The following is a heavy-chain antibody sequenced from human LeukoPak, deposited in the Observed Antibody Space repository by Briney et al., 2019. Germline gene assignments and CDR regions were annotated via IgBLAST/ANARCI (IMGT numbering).Heavy chain of an antibody. Sequence: PSETLSLTCTVSGGSISSRSYYWGWIRQPPGKGLEWIGSIYYSGSTYYNPSLKSRVTISVDTSKNQFSLKLSSVTAADTAVYYCARGPAILGYWGQGTLVTVSS. J-gene: IGHJ4*02. CDR3: ARGPAILGY. CDR2: IYYSGST. D-gene: IGHD2-8*02. CDR1: GGSISSRSYY. V-gene: IGHV4-39*07.